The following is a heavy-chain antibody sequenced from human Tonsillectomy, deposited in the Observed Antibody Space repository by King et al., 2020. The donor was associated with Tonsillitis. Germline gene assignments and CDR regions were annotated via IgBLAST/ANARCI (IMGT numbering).Heavy chain of an antibody. CDR2: IIPIFDTR. D-gene: IGHD2-2*03. J-gene: IGHJ5*02. V-gene: IGHV1-69*12. Sequence: QLVQAGAEVKKPGSSVKVSCKASGGTFSSYAISWGRPAPGQELEWMGGIIPIFDTRNYAQKFRDRVTISADESTSTVYMEMSSLKSEDAAVYYCARGGMDRNWFDPWGQGTLVTVS. CDR3: ARGGMDRNWFDP. CDR1: GGTFSSYA.